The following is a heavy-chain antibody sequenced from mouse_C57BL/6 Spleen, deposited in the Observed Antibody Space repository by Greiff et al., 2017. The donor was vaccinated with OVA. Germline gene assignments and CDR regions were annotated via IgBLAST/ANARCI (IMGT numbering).Heavy chain of an antibody. D-gene: IGHD1-1*01. Sequence: QVQLQQSGAELARPGASVKLSCKASGYTFTSYGISWVKQRTGQGLEWIGEIYPRSGNTYYNEKFKGKATLTADKSSSTAYMELRSLTSEDSAVYFCARGDYYGSSYGYFDVWGTGTTVTVSS. CDR3: ARGDYYGSSYGYFDV. V-gene: IGHV1-81*01. CDR2: IYPRSGNT. CDR1: GYTFTSYG. J-gene: IGHJ1*03.